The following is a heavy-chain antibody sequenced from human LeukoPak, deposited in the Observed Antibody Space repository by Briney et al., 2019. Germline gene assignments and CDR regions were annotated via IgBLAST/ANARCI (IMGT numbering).Heavy chain of an antibody. J-gene: IGHJ4*02. CDR2: ISGDGGDT. Sequence: GGSLRRSCVASGFSLDDCAMHWVRQVPGKGLEWVSLISGDGGDTYYADSVKGRFTISRDNAKNSLYLQMNSLRAEDTAVYYCAREIYDSSGSDYWGQGTLVTVSS. CDR1: GFSLDDCA. D-gene: IGHD3-22*01. CDR3: AREIYDSSGSDY. V-gene: IGHV3-43*02.